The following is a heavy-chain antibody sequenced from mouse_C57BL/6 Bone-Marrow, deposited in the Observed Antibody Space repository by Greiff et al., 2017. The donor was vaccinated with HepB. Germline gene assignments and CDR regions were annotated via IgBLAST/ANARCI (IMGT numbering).Heavy chain of an antibody. Sequence: QVHVKQPGAELVKPGASVKLSCKASGYTFTSYWMHWVKQRPGQGLEWIGMIHPNSGSTNYNEKFKSKATLTVDKSSSTAYMQLSSLTSEDSAVYYCARSYGNPYGYWGQGTSVTVSS. CDR2: IHPNSGST. CDR3: ARSYGNPYGY. V-gene: IGHV1-64*01. D-gene: IGHD2-1*01. CDR1: GYTFTSYW. J-gene: IGHJ4*01.